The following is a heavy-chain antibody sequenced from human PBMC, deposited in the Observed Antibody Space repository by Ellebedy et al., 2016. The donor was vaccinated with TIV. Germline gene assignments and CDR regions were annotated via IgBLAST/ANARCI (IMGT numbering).Heavy chain of an antibody. CDR3: TTDRGDY. J-gene: IGHJ4*02. CDR1: GFTFSYAW. Sequence: GESLKISXAASGFTFSYAWMSWVRQAPGKGLEWVGRIKSKKDGETADYAAPVKGRFTISRDDSKNTVYLQMNSLNTEDTAVYYCTTDRGDYWGQGTLVTVSS. CDR2: IKSKKDGETA. V-gene: IGHV3-15*01.